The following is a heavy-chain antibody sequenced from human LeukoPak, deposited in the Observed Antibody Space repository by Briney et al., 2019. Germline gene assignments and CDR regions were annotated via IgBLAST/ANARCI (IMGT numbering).Heavy chain of an antibody. CDR2: IYSGGST. Sequence: GGSLRLSCAASGFTVSSNYMSWVRQAPGKGLEWVSVIYSGGSTYYADSVKGRFTISRDNSKNTLYLQMNSLRAEDTAVYYCARGLRYLDYFDYWGQGTLVTVSS. V-gene: IGHV3-53*01. CDR3: ARGLRYLDYFDY. J-gene: IGHJ4*02. CDR1: GFTVSSNY. D-gene: IGHD3-9*01.